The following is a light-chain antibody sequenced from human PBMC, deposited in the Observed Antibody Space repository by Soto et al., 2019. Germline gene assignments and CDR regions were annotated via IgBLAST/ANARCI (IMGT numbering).Light chain of an antibody. CDR2: DAS. V-gene: IGKV1-5*01. CDR1: QSIATW. J-gene: IGKJ1*01. Sequence: DIQMNQSPSTLSASVGDRVTITCRASQSIATWLAWYQHKPGRAPKLLIYDASTLEGGVPSRFSGNRSGTEFTFTISSLQPDDFATYYCQQYTSYSRAFGQGTKVEIK. CDR3: QQYTSYSRA.